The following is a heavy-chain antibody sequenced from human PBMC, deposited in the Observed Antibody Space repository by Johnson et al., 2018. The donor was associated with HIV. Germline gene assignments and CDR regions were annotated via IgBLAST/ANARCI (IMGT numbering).Heavy chain of an antibody. Sequence: VQLVESGGGLVQPGGSLRLSCAASGFTFSSYDMHWVRQAAGKRLEWVSTIGTTGDTYYPGSVKGRFTISRDNAKNSLYLQMNSLRAEDTALYYCARDEGPYGDHDAFDVWGQGTMVTVSS. D-gene: IGHD4-17*01. V-gene: IGHV3-13*01. CDR1: GFTFSSYD. J-gene: IGHJ3*01. CDR3: ARDEGPYGDHDAFDV. CDR2: IGTTGDT.